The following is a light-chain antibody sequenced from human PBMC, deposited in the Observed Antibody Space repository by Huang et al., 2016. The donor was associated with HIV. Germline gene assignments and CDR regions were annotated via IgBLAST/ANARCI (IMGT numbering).Light chain of an antibody. CDR3: MQALQTPPT. CDR1: QSLLHSNGYYS. Sequence: DIVMTQSPLSLAVTPGEPASIFCRSSQSLLHSNGYYSVDWYLQKPGLSPQLLIYLGSNRASGVPDRFSGSVSGTDFTLKISRVEAEDVGVYYCMQALQTPPTFGQGTKLEIK. V-gene: IGKV2-28*01. J-gene: IGKJ2*01. CDR2: LGS.